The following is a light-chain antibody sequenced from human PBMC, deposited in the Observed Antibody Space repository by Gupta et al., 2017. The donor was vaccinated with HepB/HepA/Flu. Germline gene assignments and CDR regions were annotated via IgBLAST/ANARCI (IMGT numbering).Light chain of an antibody. V-gene: IGLV2-14*03. CDR3: NSYTTISTWV. Sequence: QSALTQPASVSGSPGQSITISCTGTSSDIGGYNYVSWYQQYPGKAPKLMIYDVPNRPSGGFNRFSCSKSGNTASLTLPWVQAEDGGDYYCNSYTTISTWVFGGGTRLTVL. CDR1: SSDIGGYNY. J-gene: IGLJ3*02. CDR2: DVP.